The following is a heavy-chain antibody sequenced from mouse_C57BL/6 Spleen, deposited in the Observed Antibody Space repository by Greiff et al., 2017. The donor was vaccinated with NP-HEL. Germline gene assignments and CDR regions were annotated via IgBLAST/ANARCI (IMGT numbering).Heavy chain of an antibody. CDR2: IYPRSGNT. CDR1: GYTFTSYG. J-gene: IGHJ4*01. V-gene: IGHV1-81*01. D-gene: IGHD1-1*01. Sequence: VQLQQSGAELVRPGASVKLSCKASGYTFTSYGISWVKQRTGQGLEWIGEIYPRSGNTYYNEKFKGKATLTADKSSSTAYMELRSLTSEDSAVYFCARGPTTVVATRAMDYWGQGTSVTVSS. CDR3: ARGPTTVVATRAMDY.